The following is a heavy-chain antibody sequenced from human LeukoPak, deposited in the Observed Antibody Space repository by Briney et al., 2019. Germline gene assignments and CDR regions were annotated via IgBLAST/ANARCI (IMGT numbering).Heavy chain of an antibody. D-gene: IGHD3-10*02. Sequence: GGSLRLSCAASGFTFSNYSMNWVRQAPGKGLEWVSFISSSSNYIYYADSMKGRFTISRDNAKNSLYLQMNSLRAEDTAVYYCAELGITMIGGVWGKGTTVTISS. CDR1: GFTFSNYS. CDR2: ISSSSNYI. J-gene: IGHJ6*04. V-gene: IGHV3-21*01. CDR3: AELGITMIGGV.